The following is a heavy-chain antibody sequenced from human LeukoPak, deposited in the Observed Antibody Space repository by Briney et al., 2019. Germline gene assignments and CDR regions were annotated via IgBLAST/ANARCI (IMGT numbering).Heavy chain of an antibody. V-gene: IGHV4-34*01. CDR2: INHSGST. Sequence: SETLSLTCAVYGGSFSGYYWSWIRQPPGKGLEWIGEINHSGSTNYNPSLKSRVTISVDTSKNQFSLKLSSVTGADTAVYYCARGGGYCSGGSCYEAAGSDFDYWGQGTLVTVSS. D-gene: IGHD2-15*01. CDR1: GGSFSGYY. J-gene: IGHJ4*02. CDR3: ARGGGYCSGGSCYEAAGSDFDY.